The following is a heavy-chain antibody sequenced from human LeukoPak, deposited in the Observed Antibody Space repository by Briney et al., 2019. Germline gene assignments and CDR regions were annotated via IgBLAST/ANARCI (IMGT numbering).Heavy chain of an antibody. V-gene: IGHV3-30*04. Sequence: GGSLRLSCAASRFTFSSSAMHWVRQALGKGLEWVAFISDDGSSQYYADSVKGRFTISRDNPKNTLYVQMNSLRAEDTAVYYCARGGLGYGSYHYFYGMDVWGQGTTVTVSS. CDR2: ISDDGSSQ. J-gene: IGHJ6*02. D-gene: IGHD5-12*01. CDR3: ARGGLGYGSYHYFYGMDV. CDR1: RFTFSSSA.